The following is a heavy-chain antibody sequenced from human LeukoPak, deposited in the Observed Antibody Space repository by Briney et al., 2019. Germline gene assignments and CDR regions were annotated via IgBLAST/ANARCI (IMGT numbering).Heavy chain of an antibody. CDR2: INHSGST. Sequence: KTSETLSLTCAVYGGSFSGYYWSWIRQPPGKGLEWIGEINHSGSTYYNPSLKSRVTISVDTSKNQFSLKLRSVTAADTAVYYCARLVISPQGGYWGQGTLVTVSS. V-gene: IGHV4-34*01. CDR3: ARLVISPQGGY. CDR1: GGSFSGYY. D-gene: IGHD2-21*01. J-gene: IGHJ4*02.